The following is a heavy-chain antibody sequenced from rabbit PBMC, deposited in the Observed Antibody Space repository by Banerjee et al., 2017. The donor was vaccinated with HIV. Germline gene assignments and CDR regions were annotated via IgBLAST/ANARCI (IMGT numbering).Heavy chain of an antibody. Sequence: QSLEESGGDLVKPGASLTLTCTASGFSFSISYYYMCWVRQAPGKRPEWIACIYTGTKSTYYANWAKGRFTISKTSSTTVTLEMTSLTAADTATYFCARAGYAGYGYAPLYYFNLWGPGTLVTVS. CDR3: ARAGYAGYGYAPLYYFNL. CDR1: GFSFSISYY. CDR2: IYTGTKST. V-gene: IGHV1S40*01. J-gene: IGHJ4*01. D-gene: IGHD6-1*01.